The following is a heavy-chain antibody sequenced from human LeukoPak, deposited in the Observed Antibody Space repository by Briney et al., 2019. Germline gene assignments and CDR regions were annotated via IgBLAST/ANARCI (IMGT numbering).Heavy chain of an antibody. CDR1: GVSVSTYY. J-gene: IGHJ4*02. Sequence: SQTLSLTCDVSGVSVSTYYWSWIRQSPENGLEWIGEVNHSGYTNYNPSLKGRVTISVDTSKDQFSLKLSSVTAADTAVYYCARQLYGSDYWGQGTRVTVSS. CDR3: ARQLYGSDY. V-gene: IGHV4-34*01. D-gene: IGHD4-17*01. CDR2: VNHSGYT.